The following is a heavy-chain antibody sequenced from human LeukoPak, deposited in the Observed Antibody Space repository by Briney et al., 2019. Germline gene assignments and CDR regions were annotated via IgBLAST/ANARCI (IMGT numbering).Heavy chain of an antibody. V-gene: IGHV3-23*01. D-gene: IGHD5-12*01. CDR1: GFTFSSYA. CDR2: IGGSGITT. J-gene: IGHJ1*01. CDR3: APDPNKWLRNY. Sequence: PGGSLRLSCAASGFTFSSYAMSWVRQAPGKGLEWVSTIGGSGITTYYADSVKGRFTISRDNSKNTLFLQMDSLRAEDTALYYCAPDPNKWLRNYWGQGTQVTVSS.